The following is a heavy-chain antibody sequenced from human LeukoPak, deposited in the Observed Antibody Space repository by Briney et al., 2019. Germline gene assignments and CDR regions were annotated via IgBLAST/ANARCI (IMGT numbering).Heavy chain of an antibody. CDR1: GGSISSYY. CDR3: ARERSSWYFDY. V-gene: IGHV4-59*01. Sequence: PSETLSLTCTVSGGSISSYYWSWLRQPPGKGLEWIGYIYYSGSTNYNPSLKSRVTISVDTSKNQFSLKLSSVTAADTAVYYCARERSSWYFDYWGQGTLVTVSS. D-gene: IGHD6-13*01. CDR2: IYYSGST. J-gene: IGHJ4*02.